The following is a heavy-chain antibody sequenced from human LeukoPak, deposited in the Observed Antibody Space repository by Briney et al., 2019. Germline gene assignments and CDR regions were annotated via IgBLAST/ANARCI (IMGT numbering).Heavy chain of an antibody. CDR2: ISSSGNTI. Sequence: PGETLRLSCAASGFTFSSHGMNWVRQAPGKGLEWVSYISSSGNTIYYADSVKGRFTISRDNAKNSLYLQMNSLRAEDTAVYYCAELGITMIGGVWGKGTTVTISS. J-gene: IGHJ6*04. D-gene: IGHD3-10*02. V-gene: IGHV3-48*04. CDR3: AELGITMIGGV. CDR1: GFTFSSHG.